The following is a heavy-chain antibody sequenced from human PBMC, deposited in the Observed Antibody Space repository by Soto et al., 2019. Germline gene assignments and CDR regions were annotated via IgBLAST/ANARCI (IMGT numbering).Heavy chain of an antibody. V-gene: IGHV4-34*01. D-gene: IGHD3-3*01. CDR2: INHSGST. CDR3: ARGGTYYDFWSGYLNFDY. CDR1: GGSFSGYY. Sequence: QVQLQQWGAGLLKPSETLSLTCAVYGGSFSGYYWSWIRQPPGKGLEWIGEINHSGSTNYNPALKSRVTISVDTSKNQCSLKLSSVTAADTAVYYCARGGTYYDFWSGYLNFDYWGQGTLVTVSS. J-gene: IGHJ4*02.